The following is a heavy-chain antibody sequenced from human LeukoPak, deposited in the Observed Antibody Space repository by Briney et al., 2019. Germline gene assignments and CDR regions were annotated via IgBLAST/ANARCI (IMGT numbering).Heavy chain of an antibody. J-gene: IGHJ4*02. CDR3: ARDPSGLRFLEWLPPGYYFDY. CDR1: GYTFTSYY. V-gene: IGHV1-46*03. Sequence: ASVKVSCKASGYTFTSYYMHWVRQAPGQGLEWMGIINPSGGSTSYAQKFQGRVTITRDTYTSTVYMELSSLRSEDTAVYYCARDPSGLRFLEWLPPGYYFDYWGQGTLVTVSS. D-gene: IGHD3-3*01. CDR2: INPSGGST.